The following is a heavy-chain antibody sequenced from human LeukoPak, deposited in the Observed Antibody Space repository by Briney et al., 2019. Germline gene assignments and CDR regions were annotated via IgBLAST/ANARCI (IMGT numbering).Heavy chain of an antibody. CDR2: INWNGGST. D-gene: IGHD2-15*01. CDR1: GFTFADYG. J-gene: IGHJ3*02. CDR3: ARALSGSPYAFDI. V-gene: IGHV3-20*04. Sequence: GGSLRLSCAASGFTFADYGMSWVRQAPGKGLEWVSGINWNGGSTVYADSVKGRFTISRDNAKNSLYLQMNSLRAGDPALYYCARALSGSPYAFDIWGQGTMVTVSS.